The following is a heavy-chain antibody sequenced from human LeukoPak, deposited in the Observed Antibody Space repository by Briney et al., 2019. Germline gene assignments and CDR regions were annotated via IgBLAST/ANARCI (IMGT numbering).Heavy chain of an antibody. CDR3: AVYGGASNYFDH. CDR1: GFSFGSYS. V-gene: IGHV3-48*02. CDR2: ISSSSSTI. J-gene: IGHJ4*02. D-gene: IGHD2-21*01. Sequence: GGSLRLSCAASGFSFGSYSMSWVRRAPGKGLEWVAYISSSSSTIYYADSVKGRFTISRDNAKNSLYLQINSLRDEDTAVYYCAVYGGASNYFDHWGQGTLVTVSS.